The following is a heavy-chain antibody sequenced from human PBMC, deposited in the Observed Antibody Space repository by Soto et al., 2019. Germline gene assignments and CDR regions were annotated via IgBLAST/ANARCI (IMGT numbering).Heavy chain of an antibody. Sequence: QVQLQESGPGLVKPSETMSLTCTVPGGSISSYYWSWIRQPPGKGLEWIGYIYYSGSTNYNPSLKSRVTISVDTSKNQFSLKLRSVTAADTAVYYCTRHRTHYGSGSTTHFDYWGQGTLVTVSS. J-gene: IGHJ4*02. V-gene: IGHV4-59*08. CDR3: TRHRTHYGSGSTTHFDY. CDR1: GGSISSYY. CDR2: IYYSGST. D-gene: IGHD3-10*01.